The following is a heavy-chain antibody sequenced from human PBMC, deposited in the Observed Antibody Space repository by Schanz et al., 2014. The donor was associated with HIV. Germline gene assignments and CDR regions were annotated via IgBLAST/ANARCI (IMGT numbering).Heavy chain of an antibody. V-gene: IGHV3-7*03. J-gene: IGHJ4*02. CDR3: ARGKNSFDY. Sequence: EVQLVESGGGLVRPGGSLRLSCATSGFTFSACGMHWVRQAPGKGLEWVANIKQDGSEKYYVDSVKGRFTISRDNAKNSLYLQMNSLRAEDTAVYYCARGKNSFDYWGQGALITVSS. CDR1: GFTFSACG. CDR2: IKQDGSEK.